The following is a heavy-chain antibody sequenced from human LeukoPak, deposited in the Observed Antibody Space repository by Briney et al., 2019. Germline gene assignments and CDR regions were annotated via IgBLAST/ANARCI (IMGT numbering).Heavy chain of an antibody. V-gene: IGHV1-69*05. CDR3: ARDLAVAGNWFDP. CDR1: GYTFTSYD. D-gene: IGHD6-19*01. J-gene: IGHJ5*02. Sequence: GASVKVSCKASGYTFTSYDINWVRQATGQGLEWMGGIIPIFGTANYAQKFQGRVTITTDESTSTAYMELSSLRSEDTAVYYCARDLAVAGNWFDPWGQGTLVTVSS. CDR2: IIPIFGTA.